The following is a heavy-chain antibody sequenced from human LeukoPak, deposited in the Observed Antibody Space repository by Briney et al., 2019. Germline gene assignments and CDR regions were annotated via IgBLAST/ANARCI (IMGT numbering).Heavy chain of an antibody. CDR2: INHSGSL. D-gene: IGHD3-22*01. Sequence: SEPLSLTCALSGGPFRVYYWSWIRRPPGGGLEWIGEINHSGSLNYNPSLKRRVTIALDTPKNQISLKLSSVTAADTAVYYCARRPMIIEYWGQGTLVTVSS. CDR3: ARRPMIIEY. J-gene: IGHJ4*02. CDR1: GGPFRVYY. V-gene: IGHV4-34*01.